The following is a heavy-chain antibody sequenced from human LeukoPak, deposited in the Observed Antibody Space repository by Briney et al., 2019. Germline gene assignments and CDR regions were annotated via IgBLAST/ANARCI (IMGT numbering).Heavy chain of an antibody. D-gene: IGHD4-23*01. CDR2: IGTAGDT. CDR1: GFTFSSYD. J-gene: IGHJ2*01. V-gene: IGHV3-13*04. Sequence: GGSLRLSCAASGFTFSSYDMHWVRQATGKGLEWVSAIGTAGDTYYPGSVKGRFTISRENAKNSLYLQMNSLRAGDTAVYYCARAYDYGGNSYWWYFDPWGRGTLVTVSS. CDR3: ARAYDYGGNSYWWYFDP.